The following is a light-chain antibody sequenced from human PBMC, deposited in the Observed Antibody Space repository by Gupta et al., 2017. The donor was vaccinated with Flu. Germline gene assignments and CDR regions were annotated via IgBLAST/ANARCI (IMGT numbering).Light chain of an antibody. CDR3: CSYAGPYVYV. Sequence: TVSSTVASCAFGGYQSFSWSHQPPAKSPNLIIYDVTKRPSVVPDRFSGSKSGNTASLTISGRKGEDEADYYCCSYAGPYVYVFGGGTKVTVL. CDR1: SCAFGGYQS. CDR2: DVT. J-gene: IGLJ1*01. V-gene: IGLV2-11*03.